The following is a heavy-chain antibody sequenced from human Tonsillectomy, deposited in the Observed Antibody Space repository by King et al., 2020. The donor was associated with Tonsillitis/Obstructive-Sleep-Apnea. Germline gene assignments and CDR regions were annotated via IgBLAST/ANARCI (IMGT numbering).Heavy chain of an antibody. CDR2: ISYDGSNK. CDR3: AKARIVGATTLGLDY. Sequence: VQLVESGGGVVQPGRSLRLSCAASGFTFSTYGMHWVRQAPGKGLEWVAVISYDGSNKYYADSVKGRFTIYRDNSKNTLYLQMNSLRAEDTAVYYCAKARIVGATTLGLDYWGQGTLVTVSS. CDR1: GFTFSTYG. J-gene: IGHJ4*02. D-gene: IGHD1-26*01. V-gene: IGHV3-30*18.